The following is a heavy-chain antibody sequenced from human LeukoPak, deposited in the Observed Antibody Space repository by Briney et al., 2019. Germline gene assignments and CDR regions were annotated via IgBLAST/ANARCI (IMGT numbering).Heavy chain of an antibody. CDR3: TRIGYSSSWSGDY. CDR2: ISSDGSNE. V-gene: IGHV3-30-3*01. Sequence: GGSLRLSCAASGFTFSSFGMHWVRQAPGKGLKWVAIISSDGSNEYYADSVKGRFSISRDNSRNTLYLRMNSLRDEDTAIYYCTRIGYSSSWSGDYWGQGTLVTVSS. J-gene: IGHJ4*02. CDR1: GFTFSSFG. D-gene: IGHD6-13*01.